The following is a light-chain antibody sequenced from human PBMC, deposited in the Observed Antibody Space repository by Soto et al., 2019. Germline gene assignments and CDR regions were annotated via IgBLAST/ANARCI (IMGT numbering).Light chain of an antibody. V-gene: IGLV2-14*01. CDR2: DVN. Sequence: QSALTQPASVSGSPGQSITISCTGTSSDVGGYNYVSWYQHHPGKAPKLLIYDVNNRPSGVSDRFSGSKSGNTASLTISGLQTEDEADYYCGSYTRSRTYVFGTGTKVTVL. CDR1: SSDVGGYNY. J-gene: IGLJ1*01. CDR3: GSYTRSRTYV.